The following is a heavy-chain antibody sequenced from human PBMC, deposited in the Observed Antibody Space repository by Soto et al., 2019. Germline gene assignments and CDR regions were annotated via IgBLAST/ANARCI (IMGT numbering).Heavy chain of an antibody. CDR3: AKAFYDDYGDSDFDY. CDR2: ISYDGSNK. D-gene: IGHD4-17*01. CDR1: GFTFSSYG. J-gene: IGHJ4*02. V-gene: IGHV3-30*18. Sequence: QVQLVESGGGVVQPGRSLRLSCAASGFTFSSYGMHWVRQAPGKGLEWVAVISYDGSNKYYADSVKGRFTISRDNSKNTLYLQMNRLRAEDTAVYYCAKAFYDDYGDSDFDYWGQGTLVTVSS.